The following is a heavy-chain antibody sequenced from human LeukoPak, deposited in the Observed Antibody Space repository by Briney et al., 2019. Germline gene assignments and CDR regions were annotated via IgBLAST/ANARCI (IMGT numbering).Heavy chain of an antibody. J-gene: IGHJ3*02. CDR1: GFTFSSYC. CDR2: IKQDGSEK. CDR3: ARRATRHSSGWFPDAFDI. V-gene: IGHV3-7*01. D-gene: IGHD6-19*01. Sequence: GGSLRLSCAASGFTFSSYCMSWVRQAPGKGLEWVANIKQDGSEKYYVDSVKGRFTISRDNAKNSLYLQMNSLRAEDTAVYYCARRATRHSSGWFPDAFDIWGQGTMVTVSS.